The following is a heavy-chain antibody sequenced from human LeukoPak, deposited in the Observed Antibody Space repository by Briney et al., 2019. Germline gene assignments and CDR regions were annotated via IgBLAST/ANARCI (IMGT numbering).Heavy chain of an antibody. D-gene: IGHD3-16*01. V-gene: IGHV3-7*03. CDR3: ARGGGLDV. CDR2: INHNGNVN. CDR1: GFTVSGSY. J-gene: IGHJ6*02. Sequence: PGGSLRLSCAASGFTVSGSYMNWARQAPGKGLEWVASINHNGNVNYYVDSVKGRFTISKDNAKNSLYLQMSNLRAEDTAVYFCARGGGLDVWGQGATVTVSS.